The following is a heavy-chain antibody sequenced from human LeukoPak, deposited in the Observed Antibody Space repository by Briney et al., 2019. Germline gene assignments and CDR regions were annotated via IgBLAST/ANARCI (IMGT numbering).Heavy chain of an antibody. J-gene: IGHJ4*02. V-gene: IGHV3-30*03. CDR2: MSYDGSDK. D-gene: IGHD3-9*01. CDR1: GFTFNTYG. CDR3: ARGGDYDFLAGFSDFDY. Sequence: GGSLRLSCAASGFTFNTYGMHWVRQAPGKGLEWVAVMSYDGSDKVYADSVKGRFTISRDNSKNTLYLQMNSLRAEDTAVYYCARGGDYDFLAGFSDFDYWGQGTLVTVSS.